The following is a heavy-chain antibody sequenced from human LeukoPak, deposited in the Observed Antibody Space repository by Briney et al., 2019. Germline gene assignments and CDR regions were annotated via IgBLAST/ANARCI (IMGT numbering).Heavy chain of an antibody. J-gene: IGHJ5*02. D-gene: IGHD5-24*01. Sequence: VXVSCXAFGYTFTSNYMHWVRQAPGQGPEWMGVISPSGGSTTYAQKFQGRVTLTRDMSTSTDYLELSSLKSEDTAVYYCARDNSVRDEAWWFNPWGQGTLVTVSS. CDR1: GYTFTSNY. CDR2: ISPSGGST. CDR3: ARDNSVRDEAWWFNP. V-gene: IGHV1-46*01.